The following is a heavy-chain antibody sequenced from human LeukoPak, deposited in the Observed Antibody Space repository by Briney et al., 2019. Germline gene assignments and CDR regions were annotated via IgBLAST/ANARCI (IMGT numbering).Heavy chain of an antibody. J-gene: IGHJ4*02. CDR2: IYPGDSDT. CDR3: ARHSQRYCSGGSCSLDY. D-gene: IGHD2-15*01. CDR1: GYSFTSYW. Sequence: RGESLKISCKGSGYSFTSYWIGWVRQMPGKGLEWMGIIYPGDSDTRYSPSFQGQVTISADKSISTAHLQWSSLKASDTAMYYCARHSQRYCSGGSCSLDYWGQGTLVTVSS. V-gene: IGHV5-51*01.